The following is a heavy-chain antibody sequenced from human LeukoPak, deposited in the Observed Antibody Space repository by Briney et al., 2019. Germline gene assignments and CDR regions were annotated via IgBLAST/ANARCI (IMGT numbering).Heavy chain of an antibody. CDR2: INPSGGST. J-gene: IGHJ4*02. D-gene: IGHD1-26*01. V-gene: IGHV1-46*01. CDR1: GYTFINYY. Sequence: ASVKVSCKASGYTFINYYMHWLRQAPGQGLEWTGIINPSGGSTTYAQKFQGRVTMTRDTSTSTVYMELSSLRSEDTAVYYCARMGYSGDWYRNIHYWGQGTLVTVSS. CDR3: ARMGYSGDWYRNIHY.